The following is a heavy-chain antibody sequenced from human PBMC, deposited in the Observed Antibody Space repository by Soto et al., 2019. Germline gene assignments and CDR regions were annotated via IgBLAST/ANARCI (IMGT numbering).Heavy chain of an antibody. J-gene: IGHJ4*02. CDR2: LSGSGGST. Sequence: GGSLRLSCAASGFSFHTYAMGWVRQAPGKGLEWVSSLSGSGGSTNYADCVKGRFTISRDNSKDILYLQMNNLRAEDTAMYYCAKDLRDWGFFDYWGLGTLVTVSS. D-gene: IGHD3-16*01. CDR1: GFSFHTYA. CDR3: AKDLRDWGFFDY. V-gene: IGHV3-23*01.